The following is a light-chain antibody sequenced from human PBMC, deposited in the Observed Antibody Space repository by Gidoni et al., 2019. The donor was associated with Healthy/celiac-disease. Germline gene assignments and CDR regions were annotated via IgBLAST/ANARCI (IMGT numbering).Light chain of an antibody. J-gene: IGKJ1*01. CDR1: QSISSW. CDR3: KQYNRKGT. CDR2: EAS. Sequence: DILMPSSPSTLSASVGDRVTITNWDSQSISSWLAWYQSEKPGKAPKLLIYEASSLESGFPSRFSGSGSGKELTLTISSLQLDDFATYYGKQYNRKGTFGQGTKVEIK. V-gene: IGKV1-5*01.